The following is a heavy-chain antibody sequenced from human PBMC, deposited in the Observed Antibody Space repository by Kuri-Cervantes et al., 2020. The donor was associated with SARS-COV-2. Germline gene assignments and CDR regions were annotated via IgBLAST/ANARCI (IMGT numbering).Heavy chain of an antibody. CDR3: ARVARTYSSGGYFQH. Sequence: GGSLRLSFAASGFTVSSNEMSWVRQAPGKGLDWVSSISGGSTYYADSRKGRFTISRDNSKNTLHLQMNSLRAEDTAVYYCARVARTYSSGGYFQHWGQGTLVTVSS. J-gene: IGHJ1*01. CDR1: GFTVSSNE. V-gene: IGHV3-38-3*01. D-gene: IGHD6-25*01. CDR2: ISGGST.